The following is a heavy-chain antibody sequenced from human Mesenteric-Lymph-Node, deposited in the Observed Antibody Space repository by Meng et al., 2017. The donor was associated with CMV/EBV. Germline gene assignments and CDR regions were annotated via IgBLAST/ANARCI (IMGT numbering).Heavy chain of an antibody. Sequence: GGSLRLSCAASGFTFSSYSMNWVRQAPGKGLEWVSAISGSGGSTYYADSVKGRFTISRDNSKNTLYLQMNSLRTEDTAVYYCAKDGGLGMAWFDPWGQGTLVTVSS. CDR3: AKDGGLGMAWFDP. J-gene: IGHJ5*02. V-gene: IGHV3-23*01. CDR2: ISGSGGST. D-gene: IGHD4-23*01. CDR1: GFTFSSYS.